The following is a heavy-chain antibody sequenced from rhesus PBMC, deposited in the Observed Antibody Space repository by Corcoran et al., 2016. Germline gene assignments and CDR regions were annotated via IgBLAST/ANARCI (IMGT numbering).Heavy chain of an antibody. Sequence: QLQLQESGPGLVKPSETLSLTCAVSGGSISGYYWSWIRQPPGKGLEWIGNIDGNIAGTNYNPSLKSRVTILKDTSKNQCCLKLTSVTAADTAVYYWARGGGTAAFDYWGQGVLVTVSS. D-gene: IGHD1-44*01. V-gene: IGHV4-81*01. J-gene: IGHJ4*01. CDR3: ARGGGTAAFDY. CDR2: IDGNIAGT. CDR1: GGSISGYY.